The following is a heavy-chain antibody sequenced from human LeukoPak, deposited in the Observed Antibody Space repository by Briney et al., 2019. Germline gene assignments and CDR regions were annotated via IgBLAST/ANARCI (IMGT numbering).Heavy chain of an antibody. CDR3: ARDRKYSSGWFNFDY. V-gene: IGHV4-4*07. CDR1: GGSISSYY. J-gene: IGHJ4*02. CDR2: IYTSGST. Sequence: SETLFLTCTVSGGSISSYYWSWIRQPAGKGLEWIGRIYTSGSTNYNPSLKSRVTMSVDTSKNQFSLKLSSVTAADTAVYYCARDRKYSSGWFNFDYWGQGTLVTVSS. D-gene: IGHD6-19*01.